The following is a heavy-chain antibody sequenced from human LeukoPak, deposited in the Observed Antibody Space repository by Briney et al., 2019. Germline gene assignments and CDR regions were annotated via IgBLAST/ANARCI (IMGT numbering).Heavy chain of an antibody. Sequence: GGSLRLSCAASGFTFSSYAMSWVRQAPGKGLEWVSAISGSGGSTYYADSVKGRFTISRDNSKNTLYLQMKSLRAEDTAVYYCAKLLRSGYYYFDYWGQGTLVTVSS. V-gene: IGHV3-23*01. J-gene: IGHJ4*02. CDR2: ISGSGGST. CDR3: AKLLRSGYYYFDY. CDR1: GFTFSSYA. D-gene: IGHD3-3*01.